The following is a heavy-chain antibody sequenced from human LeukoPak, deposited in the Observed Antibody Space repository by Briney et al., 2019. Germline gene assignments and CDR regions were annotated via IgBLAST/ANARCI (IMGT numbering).Heavy chain of an antibody. CDR1: GGSFSGYY. CDR2: INHIGST. CDR3: ARETLGDSSGYYDAFDI. D-gene: IGHD3-22*01. Sequence: PSETLSLTCAVYGGSFSGYYWSWIRQPPGKGLEWIGEINHIGSTNYNPSLKSRVTISVDTSKNQFSLKLSSVTAADTAVYYCARETLGDSSGYYDAFDIWGQGTMVTVSS. V-gene: IGHV4-34*01. J-gene: IGHJ3*02.